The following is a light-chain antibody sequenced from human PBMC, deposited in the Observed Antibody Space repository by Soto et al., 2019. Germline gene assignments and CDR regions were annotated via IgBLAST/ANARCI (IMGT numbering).Light chain of an antibody. J-gene: IGKJ2*01. CDR1: QAISSS. Sequence: DIQLTQSPSFLSASVGDRVTITCRASQAISSSLAWYQHNPGKAPKLLIYAASTLQNGVPSSFSGSGSGTEFTLTISSLQPEDSATYYRRHLNDYRYTFGQGTKVEIK. CDR2: AAS. CDR3: RHLNDYRYT. V-gene: IGKV1-9*01.